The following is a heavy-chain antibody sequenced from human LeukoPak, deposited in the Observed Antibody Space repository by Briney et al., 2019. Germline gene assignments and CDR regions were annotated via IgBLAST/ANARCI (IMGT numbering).Heavy chain of an antibody. V-gene: IGHV3-21*01. CDR1: GITFSSYG. J-gene: IGHJ5*02. CDR3: ARAMT. Sequence: PGGTLRLSCAASGITFSSYGMSWVRQAPGKGLEWVSSISSSSSYIYYADSVKGRFTISRDNAKNSLYLQMSSLRAEDTAVYYCARAMTWGQGTLVSVSS. CDR2: ISSSSSYI.